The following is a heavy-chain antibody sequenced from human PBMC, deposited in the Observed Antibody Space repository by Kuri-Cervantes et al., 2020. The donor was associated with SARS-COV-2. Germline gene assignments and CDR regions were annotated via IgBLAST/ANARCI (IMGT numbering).Heavy chain of an antibody. CDR2: ISSSSSYI. CDR1: GFTFRSYW. J-gene: IGHJ4*02. CDR3: ARDAHSTPGGY. D-gene: IGHD6-13*01. V-gene: IGHV3-21*01. Sequence: GESLKISCAASGFTFRSYWMTWVRQAPGKGLEWVSSISSSSSYIYYADSVKGRFTISRDNAKNSLYLQMNSLRAEDTAVYYCARDAHSTPGGYWGQGTLVTVSS.